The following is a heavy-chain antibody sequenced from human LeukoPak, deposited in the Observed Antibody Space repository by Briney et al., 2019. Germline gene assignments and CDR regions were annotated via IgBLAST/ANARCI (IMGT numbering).Heavy chain of an antibody. D-gene: IGHD3-10*01. CDR3: ARDEPYYYGSGSYSLDY. CDR1: GFTFSSYA. V-gene: IGHV3-30*04. J-gene: IGHJ4*02. CDR2: ISYDGSNK. Sequence: PGGSLRLFCAASGFTFSSYAMHWVRQAPGKGLECVAVISYDGSNKYYADSVKGRFTISRDHSKNTLYVQMNSLRTEDTAMYYCARDEPYYYGSGSYSLDYWGQGTLVTVSS.